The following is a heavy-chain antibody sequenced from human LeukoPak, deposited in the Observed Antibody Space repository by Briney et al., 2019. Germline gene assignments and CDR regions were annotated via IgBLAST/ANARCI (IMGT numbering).Heavy chain of an antibody. V-gene: IGHV4-61*01. J-gene: IGHJ4*02. CDR2: IYYSGST. CDR1: GGSISSSNYY. Sequence: SETLSLTCTVSGGSISSSNYYWSWIRQPPGKGLEWIGYIYYSGSTNYNPSLKSRVTISVDTSKNQFSLKLSSVTAADTAVYYCARGQNYYDSSGYYVYFDYWGQGTLVTISS. D-gene: IGHD3-22*01. CDR3: ARGQNYYDSSGYYVYFDY.